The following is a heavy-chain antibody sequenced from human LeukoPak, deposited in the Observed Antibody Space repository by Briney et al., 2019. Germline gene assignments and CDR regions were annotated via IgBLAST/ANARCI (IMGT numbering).Heavy chain of an antibody. CDR2: ISGSGGST. Sequence: GGSLRLSCAASGFTLSSYAMSWVRQAPGKGLEWVSSISGSGGSTYYADSVKGRFTISRDNSMNTLYLQMNSLRAEDTAVYYCAKDPRAVAGRDKQCDPWGQGTLVTVSS. D-gene: IGHD6-19*01. J-gene: IGHJ5*02. V-gene: IGHV3-23*01. CDR3: AKDPRAVAGRDKQCDP. CDR1: GFTLSSYA.